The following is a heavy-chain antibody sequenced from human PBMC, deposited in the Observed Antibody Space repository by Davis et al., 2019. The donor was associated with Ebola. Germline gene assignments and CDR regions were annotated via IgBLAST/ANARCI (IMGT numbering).Heavy chain of an antibody. CDR2: IWYDGSNK. Sequence: PGGSLRLSCAASGFTFSSYGMHWVRQAPGKGLEWVAVIWYDGSNKYYADSVKGRFTISRDNSKNTLYLQMNSLRAEDTAVYYCARDQVVRGVIMYYYYGMDVWGKGTTVTVSS. CDR3: ARDQVVRGVIMYYYYGMDV. CDR1: GFTFSSYG. J-gene: IGHJ6*04. V-gene: IGHV3-33*08. D-gene: IGHD3-10*01.